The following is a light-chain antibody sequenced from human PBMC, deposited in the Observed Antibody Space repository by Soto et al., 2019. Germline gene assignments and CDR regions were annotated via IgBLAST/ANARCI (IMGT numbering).Light chain of an antibody. J-gene: IGLJ1*01. V-gene: IGLV2-14*03. CDR2: DVT. CDR1: ITDVGYYNY. Sequence: QCLLTDPSSVCGSRGEPITIPCTGTITDVGYYNYVSWFQKHPDKAPKLIISDVTNRPSGVSNRFSGSKSGNTASLTISGLQAEDEAHYYCISLTTSGPHVYGTGTKVTVL. CDR3: ISLTTSGPHV.